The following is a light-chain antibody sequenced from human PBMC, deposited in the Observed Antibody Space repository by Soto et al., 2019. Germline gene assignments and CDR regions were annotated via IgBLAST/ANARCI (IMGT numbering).Light chain of an antibody. CDR3: MQGIQFPFT. J-gene: IGKJ3*01. V-gene: IGKV2-24*01. CDR1: QSLVFSDGNTY. Sequence: DIVMTQTPLSSSVTLGQPASISCRSSQSLVFSDGNTYLTWLHQRPGQPPRLLIYQISKRFSGVSDRFRGSGAGTDFTLKISRVEAEDVGVYYCMQGIQFPFTFGPGTTVDIK. CDR2: QIS.